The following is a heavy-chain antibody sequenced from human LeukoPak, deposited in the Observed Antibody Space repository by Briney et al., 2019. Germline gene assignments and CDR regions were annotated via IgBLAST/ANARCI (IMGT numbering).Heavy chain of an antibody. J-gene: IGHJ4*02. D-gene: IGHD3-10*01. CDR3: ARGGASWFIDY. Sequence: ASVKVSCKASGYTFTDYFMYWVRQAPGQGLEWMGRINPNTGGTRYSQKFQGRVTMTRDTSINTAYMGLSSLRSDDTALYYCARGGASWFIDYWDQGTLVTVSS. V-gene: IGHV1-2*06. CDR1: GYTFTDYF. CDR2: INPNTGGT.